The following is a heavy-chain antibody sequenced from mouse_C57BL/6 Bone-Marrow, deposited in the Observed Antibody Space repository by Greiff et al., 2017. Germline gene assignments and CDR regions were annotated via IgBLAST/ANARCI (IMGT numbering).Heavy chain of an antibody. V-gene: IGHV1-55*01. CDR2: IYPGSGST. Sequence: QVQLQQPGAELVKPGASVKMSCKASGYTFTSYWITWVKQRPGQGLGWIGDIYPGSGSTNYNEKFKSKATLTVDTSSSTAYMQLSSLTSEDSAVYYCARPARILLRCFDYWGQGTTLTVSS. D-gene: IGHD1-1*01. CDR3: ARPARILLRCFDY. J-gene: IGHJ2*01. CDR1: GYTFTSYW.